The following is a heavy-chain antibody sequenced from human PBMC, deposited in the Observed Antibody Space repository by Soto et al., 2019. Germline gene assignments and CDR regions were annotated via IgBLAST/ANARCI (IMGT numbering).Heavy chain of an antibody. D-gene: IGHD2-15*01. CDR3: TTDTSRYCSGGSCYDLDY. CDR1: GFTFSNAW. CDR2: IKSKTDGGTT. J-gene: IGHJ4*02. V-gene: IGHV3-15*07. Sequence: GGSLRLSCAASGFTFSNAWMNWVRQAPGKGLEWVGRIKSKTDGGTTDYAAPVKGRFTIPRDDSKNTLYLQMNSLKTEDTAVYYCTTDTSRYCSGGSCYDLDYWGQGTLVTVSS.